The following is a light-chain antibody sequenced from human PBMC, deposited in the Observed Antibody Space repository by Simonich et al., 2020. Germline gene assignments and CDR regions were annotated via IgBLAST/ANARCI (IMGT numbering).Light chain of an antibody. Sequence: DIVMTQTPLSLSVTPGEPASISCKSSQSLLHSDGKTYLYWYLQKPGQSPQILIYEVCYRFSGVPDRVSGSGSGTDFTLKISRVEAEDVGVYYCMQSIQLPRTFGQGTKVEIK. CDR3: MQSIQLPRT. CDR2: EVC. V-gene: IGKV2D-29*02. J-gene: IGKJ1*01. CDR1: QSLLHSDGKTY.